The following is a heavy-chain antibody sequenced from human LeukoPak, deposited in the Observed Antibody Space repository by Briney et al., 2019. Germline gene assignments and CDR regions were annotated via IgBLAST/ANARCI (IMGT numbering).Heavy chain of an antibody. D-gene: IGHD3-10*01. CDR3: ARARGAETIDY. Sequence: SETLSLTCAVYGGTFSGYYWSWIRQPPGKGLEWIGDINHSGNTNYNPSLKSRVSLSVDTSKNQFSLKVSSVTAADTAVYYCARARGAETIDYWGQGTLVTVSS. V-gene: IGHV4-34*01. CDR2: INHSGNT. J-gene: IGHJ4*02. CDR1: GGTFSGYY.